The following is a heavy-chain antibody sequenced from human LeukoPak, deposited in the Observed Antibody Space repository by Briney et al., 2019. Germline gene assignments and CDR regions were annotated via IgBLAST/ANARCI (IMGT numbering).Heavy chain of an antibody. CDR2: IIPILDIT. J-gene: IGHJ4*02. CDR3: ATLTYSNRPPLDY. Sequence: ASVKVSCKASGGTFSSYSFSWVRQAPGQGLEWMGRIIPILDITNYAQRFQGRVTITADKSTSTAYMELSSLTSEDTAVYYCATLTYSNRPPLDYWGQGTLVTVSS. D-gene: IGHD4-11*01. V-gene: IGHV1-69*02. CDR1: GGTFSSYS.